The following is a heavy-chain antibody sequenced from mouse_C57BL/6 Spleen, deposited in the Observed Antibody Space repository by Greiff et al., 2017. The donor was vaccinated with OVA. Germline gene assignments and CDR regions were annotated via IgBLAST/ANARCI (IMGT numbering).Heavy chain of an antibody. Sequence: VKLQESGAELVRPGTSVKVSCKASGYAFTNYLIEWVKQRPGQGLEWIGVINPGSGGTNYTEKFKGKATLTADKSSSTAYMQLSSLTSEDSAVYFGARSNYGSSFSDYWGQGTTLTVSS. V-gene: IGHV1-54*01. CDR3: ARSNYGSSFSDY. J-gene: IGHJ2*01. CDR2: INPGSGGT. D-gene: IGHD1-1*01. CDR1: GYAFTNYL.